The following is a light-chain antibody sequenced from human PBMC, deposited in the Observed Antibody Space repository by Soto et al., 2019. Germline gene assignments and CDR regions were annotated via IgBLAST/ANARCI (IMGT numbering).Light chain of an antibody. CDR2: GAS. CDR1: QSVSSN. CDR3: QQYNNWPRT. Sequence: EIVMTQSPATLSVSPGERATVSCRASQSVSSNLAWYQQKPGQAPRLLIYGASTRATGIPARFSGSESGTEFTLTISSLQSEDFAVYYCQQYNNWPRTFGQGTKVDIK. J-gene: IGKJ1*01. V-gene: IGKV3-15*01.